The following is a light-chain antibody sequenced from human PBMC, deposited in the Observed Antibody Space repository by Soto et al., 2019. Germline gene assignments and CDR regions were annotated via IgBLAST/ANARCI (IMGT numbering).Light chain of an antibody. CDR2: DAS. Sequence: EIVLTQSPGTLSLSPGERATLACRASQSVRNVYLAWYQQKPGQAPRLLIYDASNRATGISDRFSGSGSGTDFTLTINRREPEDFAVYYCQQCGSSPRTFGQGTKLEIK. V-gene: IGKV3-20*01. J-gene: IGKJ2*01. CDR1: QSVRNVY. CDR3: QQCGSSPRT.